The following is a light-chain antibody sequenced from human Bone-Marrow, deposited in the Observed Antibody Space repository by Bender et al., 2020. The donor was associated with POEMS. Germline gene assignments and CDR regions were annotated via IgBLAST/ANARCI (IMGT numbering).Light chain of an antibody. J-gene: IGLJ3*02. Sequence: QSALTQPASVSGSPGQSITISCTGTSSDIGSYNLVSWYQQSPGKAPKLMIFEVSKRPSGVSNRFSASQSGNTASLTISGLQAEDEADYYCCSYAGTTTPNWFFGGGTKVTVL. CDR3: CSYAGTTTPNWF. CDR2: EVS. V-gene: IGLV2-23*02. CDR1: SSDIGSYNL.